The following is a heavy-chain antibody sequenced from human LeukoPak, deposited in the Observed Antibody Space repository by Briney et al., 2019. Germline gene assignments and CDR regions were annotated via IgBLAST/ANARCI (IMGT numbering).Heavy chain of an antibody. V-gene: IGHV4-39*07. CDR3: ARDIVVVPAAIFWFDP. J-gene: IGHJ5*02. Sequence: PSETLSLTCTVSGGSISSSSYYWGWIRQPPGEGLEWIGSIYYSGSTYYNPSLKSRVTISVDTSKNQFSLKLSSVTAADTAVYYCARDIVVVPAAIFWFDPWGQGTLVTVSS. CDR2: IYYSGST. CDR1: GGSISSSSYY. D-gene: IGHD2-2*01.